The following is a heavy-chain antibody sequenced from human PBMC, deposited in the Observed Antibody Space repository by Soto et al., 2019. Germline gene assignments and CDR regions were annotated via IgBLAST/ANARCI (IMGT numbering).Heavy chain of an antibody. CDR1: GFTFTSSA. V-gene: IGHV1-58*01. J-gene: IGHJ6*02. Sequence: VKVSCKASGFTFTSSAVQWVRQARGQRLEWIGWIVVGSGNTNYAQKFQERVTITRDMSTSTAYMELSSLRSEDTAVYYCAADSWTDSSSPDWYYYYGMDVWGQGTTVTVSS. CDR2: IVVGSGNT. CDR3: AADSWTDSSSPDWYYYYGMDV. D-gene: IGHD6-6*01.